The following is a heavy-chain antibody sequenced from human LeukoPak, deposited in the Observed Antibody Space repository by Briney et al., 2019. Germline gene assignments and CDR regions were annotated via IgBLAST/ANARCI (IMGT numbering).Heavy chain of an antibody. D-gene: IGHD3-3*01. CDR3: ARALESGPNWYYFDY. Sequence: GASVKVSCKASGYTFTGYYMHWVRQAPGQGLEWMGWINPNSGGTNYAQKFQGWVTMTRDTSISTAYMELSRLRSDDTAVYYCARALESGPNWYYFDYWGQGTLVTVSS. CDR1: GYTFTGYY. CDR2: INPNSGGT. V-gene: IGHV1-2*04. J-gene: IGHJ4*02.